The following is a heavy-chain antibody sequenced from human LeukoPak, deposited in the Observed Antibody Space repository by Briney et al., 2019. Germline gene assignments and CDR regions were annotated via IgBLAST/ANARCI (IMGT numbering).Heavy chain of an antibody. V-gene: IGHV3-53*01. CDR2: IYSGGST. CDR3: ARDRGYSYGILDY. CDR1: GFTVSSNY. J-gene: IGHJ4*02. D-gene: IGHD5-18*01. Sequence: PGGSLRLSCAASGFTVSSNYMSWVRQAPGKGLEWVSVIYSGGSTYYADSVKGRFTISRDNSKNTLYLQLNSLRPEDTAVYYCARDRGYSYGILDYWGQGTLVTVSS.